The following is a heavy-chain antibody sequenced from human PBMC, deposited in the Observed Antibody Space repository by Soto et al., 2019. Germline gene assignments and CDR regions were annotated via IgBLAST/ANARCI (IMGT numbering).Heavy chain of an antibody. D-gene: IGHD3-3*01. V-gene: IGHV1-46*01. CDR2: INPRGGRT. CDR1: GYTFTNYY. J-gene: IGHJ6*02. CDR3: ARDHITIFGVVINYYYYGMDV. Sequence: GASVKVSCKASGYTFTNYYMHWVRQAPGQGLERIGMINPRGGRTTYPQKFQGRVTMTRDTSTSTVYMELSSLRSEDTAVYYCARDHITIFGVVINYYYYGMDVWGQGTTVTVSS.